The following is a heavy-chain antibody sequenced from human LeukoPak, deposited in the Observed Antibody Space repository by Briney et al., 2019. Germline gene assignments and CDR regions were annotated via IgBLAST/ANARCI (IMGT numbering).Heavy chain of an antibody. Sequence: ASVKVSCKASGYTFTSYGISWVRQAPGQGLEWMGWISAYNGNTNYAQKLQGRVTMTTDTSTSTAYMELRSLRSDDTAVYYCARDVYFDWLYPLPYYYYYYMDVWGKGTTVTISS. D-gene: IGHD3-9*01. V-gene: IGHV1-18*01. CDR3: ARDVYFDWLYPLPYYYYYYMDV. CDR2: ISAYNGNT. CDR1: GYTFTSYG. J-gene: IGHJ6*03.